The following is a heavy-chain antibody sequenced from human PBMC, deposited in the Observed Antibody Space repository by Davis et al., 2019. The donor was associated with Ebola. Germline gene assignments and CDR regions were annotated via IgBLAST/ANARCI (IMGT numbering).Heavy chain of an antibody. J-gene: IGHJ4*02. V-gene: IGHV1-18*04. D-gene: IGHD2-21*02. CDR1: GYTFTNYG. Sequence: ASVKVSCKASGYTFTNYGITWVRQAPGQGLEWMGWINPHNGNTNYAQNVQGRVIMTTDTATTTAYMEVGGLRSDDTAVYYCARSVVVTPPDYWGQGTLVTVSS. CDR3: ARSVVVTPPDY. CDR2: INPHNGNT.